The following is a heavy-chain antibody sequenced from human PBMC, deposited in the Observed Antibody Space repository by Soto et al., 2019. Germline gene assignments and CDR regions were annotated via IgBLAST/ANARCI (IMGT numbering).Heavy chain of an antibody. Sequence: SETLSLTCAVSGGSISSSNWWSWVRQPPGKGLEWIGEICHSGSTNYDPSLKSRVTISVDRSRTQFSLKMSSVTAADTAVYYCARGRVVVPAAVMFNCLDPWGQGALVTVSS. CDR2: ICHSGST. CDR3: ARGRVVVPAAVMFNCLDP. D-gene: IGHD2-2*01. V-gene: IGHV4-4*02. CDR1: GGSISSSNW. J-gene: IGHJ5*02.